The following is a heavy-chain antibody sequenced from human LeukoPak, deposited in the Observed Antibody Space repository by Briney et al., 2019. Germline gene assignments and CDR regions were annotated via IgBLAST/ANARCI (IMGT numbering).Heavy chain of an antibody. CDR3: TRDRQGPKLYEMHV. CDR2: ISSSSSTI. J-gene: IGHJ6*02. D-gene: IGHD3-10*01. V-gene: IGHV3-48*02. Sequence: GGSLRLSCAASGFTFSSYSMNWVRQAPGKGLEWVSYISSSSSTIYYADSVKGRFTISRDNAKNSLYLQMNSLRDEDTAVYSCTRDRQGPKLYEMHVWGQGTTVTVSS. CDR1: GFTFSSYS.